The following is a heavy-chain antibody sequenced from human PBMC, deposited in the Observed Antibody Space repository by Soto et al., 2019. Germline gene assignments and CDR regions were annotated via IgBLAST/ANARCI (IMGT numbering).Heavy chain of an antibody. CDR2: IYYSGST. CDR3: ARDSGIAARPGGYYFDY. V-gene: IGHV4-31*03. Sequence: PSAPLSLTCTVSGGSISSGGYYWSWIRQHPGKGLEWIGYIYYSGSTYYNPSLKSRVTISVDTSKNQFSLKLSSVTAADTAVYYCARDSGIAARPGGYYFDYWGQGTLVTVSS. CDR1: GGSISSGGYY. J-gene: IGHJ4*02. D-gene: IGHD6-6*01.